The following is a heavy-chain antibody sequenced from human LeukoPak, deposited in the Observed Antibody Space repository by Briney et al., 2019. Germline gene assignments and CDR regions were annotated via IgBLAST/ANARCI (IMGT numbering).Heavy chain of an antibody. V-gene: IGHV4-39*02. CDR3: ARDESGGRDFDY. CDR2: IYYTGST. D-gene: IGHD3-3*01. Sequence: SETLSLTCTVSGGSISSSSYYWGWIRQPPGKGLEWIGSIYYTGSTYYNPSLKSRVTISVDTSKNQFSLNLSSVTAADTAVYYCARDESGGRDFDYWGQGTLVTVSS. CDR1: GGSISSSSYY. J-gene: IGHJ4*02.